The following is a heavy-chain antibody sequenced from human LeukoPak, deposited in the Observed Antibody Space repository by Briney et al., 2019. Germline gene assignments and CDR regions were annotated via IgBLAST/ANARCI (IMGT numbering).Heavy chain of an antibody. D-gene: IGHD4-17*01. V-gene: IGHV3-33*06. Sequence: PGRSLRLSCAASGFTFSSYGMHWVRQAPGKGLEWVAVIWYDGSNKYYADSVKGRFTISRDNSKNTLYLQMNSLRAEDTAGYYCAKPGDDYGDSGYFDYWGQGTLVTVSS. CDR3: AKPGDDYGDSGYFDY. CDR2: IWYDGSNK. CDR1: GFTFSSYG. J-gene: IGHJ4*02.